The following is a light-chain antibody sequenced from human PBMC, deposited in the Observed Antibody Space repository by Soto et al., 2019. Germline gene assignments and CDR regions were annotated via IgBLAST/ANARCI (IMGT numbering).Light chain of an antibody. J-gene: IGLJ2*01. CDR3: TSYTSDSSVI. CDR1: SSDIGGYRY. Sequence: QSALTQPASVSGSPGQSVTISCTGTSSDIGGYRYVSWYQQRPGKAPKLMIHDVTNRPSGVSDRFSGSKSGNTASQTISGLQAEDEADYYCTSYTSDSSVIFGGGTKVTVL. CDR2: DVT. V-gene: IGLV2-14*03.